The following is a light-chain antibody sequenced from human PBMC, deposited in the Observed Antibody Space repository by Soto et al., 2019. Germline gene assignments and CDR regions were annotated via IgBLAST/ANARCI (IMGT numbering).Light chain of an antibody. CDR1: QSISSY. J-gene: IGKJ2*01. V-gene: IGKV1-39*01. CDR2: AAS. Sequence: DIPMTQSPSSLSASVGDRVTITCRASQSISSYLNWYQQKPGKAPKLLIYAASSLQSGVPSRFSGSGSWTDFTLTISSLQPEDFATYYCQQSYSTPPYTFGQGTKLEIK. CDR3: QQSYSTPPYT.